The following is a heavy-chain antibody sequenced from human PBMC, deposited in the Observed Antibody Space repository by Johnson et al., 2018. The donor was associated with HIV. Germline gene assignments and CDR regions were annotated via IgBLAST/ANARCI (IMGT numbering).Heavy chain of an antibody. V-gene: IGHV3-30*02. CDR3: AKVRGDFWSGYYGGLNDAFDI. Sequence: VESGGGVVQPGRSLRLSCAASGFTFNTYAMHWVRQAPGKGLEWVAFIRFDGSNKYYADSVKGRFTISRDNSKNTLYLQMNSLRAEDTAVYYCAKVRGDFWSGYYGGLNDAFDIWGQGTMVTVSA. CDR1: GFTFNTYA. J-gene: IGHJ3*02. D-gene: IGHD3-3*01. CDR2: IRFDGSNK.